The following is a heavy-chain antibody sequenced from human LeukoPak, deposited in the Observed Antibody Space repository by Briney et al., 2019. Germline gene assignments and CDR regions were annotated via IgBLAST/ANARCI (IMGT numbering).Heavy chain of an antibody. CDR1: GVSISSYH. V-gene: IGHV4-4*07. Sequence: PSETLSLICTVSGVSISSYHWRCIRPPAGKALEWIGRIYTSGSPNYNPSLKSRVTMSVDTSKNPFSLKLSSVTAADTAVYYCARDREDTAMVTWFDPWGQGTLVTVSS. D-gene: IGHD5-18*01. J-gene: IGHJ5*02. CDR2: IYTSGSP. CDR3: ARDREDTAMVTWFDP.